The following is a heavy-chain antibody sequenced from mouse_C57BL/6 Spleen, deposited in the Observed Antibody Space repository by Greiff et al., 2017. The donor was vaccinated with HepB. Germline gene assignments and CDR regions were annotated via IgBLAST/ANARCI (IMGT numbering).Heavy chain of an antibody. CDR3: ARRDDDWYFDV. J-gene: IGHJ1*03. Sequence: QVQLQQPGAELVRPGPSVKLSCKASGYTFTSYWMHWVKQRPGQGLEWIGVIDPSDSYTNYNQKFKGKATLTVDTSSSTAYMQLSSLTSEDSAVYYCARRDDDWYFDVWGTGTTVTVSS. V-gene: IGHV1-59*01. CDR2: IDPSDSYT. D-gene: IGHD2-14*01. CDR1: GYTFTSYW.